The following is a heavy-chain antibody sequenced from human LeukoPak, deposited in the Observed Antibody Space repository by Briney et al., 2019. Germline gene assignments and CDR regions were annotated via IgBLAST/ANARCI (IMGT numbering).Heavy chain of an antibody. V-gene: IGHV4-59*01. CDR2: IYYSGST. CDR1: GGSISSYY. D-gene: IGHD1-26*01. CDR3: ARIKRYSGSYSWFDP. Sequence: SETLSLTCTVSGGSISSYYWSWIRQPPGKGLEWIGYIYYSGSTNYNPSLKSRVTISVDKSKNQFSLKLSSVTAADTAVYYCARIKRYSGSYSWFDPWGQGTLVTVSS. J-gene: IGHJ5*02.